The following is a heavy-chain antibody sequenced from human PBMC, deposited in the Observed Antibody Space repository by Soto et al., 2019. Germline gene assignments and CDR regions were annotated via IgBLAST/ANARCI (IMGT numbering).Heavy chain of an antibody. CDR3: ARFRLESLLLQRQMNYYLVMDA. CDR2: MNPNSGNT. CDR1: GYTFTSYD. V-gene: IGHV1-8*01. D-gene: IGHD3-3*01. J-gene: IGHJ6*01. Sequence: ASVKVSCKASGYTFTSYDINWVRQATGQGLEWMGWMNPNSGNTGYAQKFQGRVTMTRNTSISTAYMELSSLRSEDTAVYYCARFRLESLLLQRQMNYYLVMDARGSAPTVT.